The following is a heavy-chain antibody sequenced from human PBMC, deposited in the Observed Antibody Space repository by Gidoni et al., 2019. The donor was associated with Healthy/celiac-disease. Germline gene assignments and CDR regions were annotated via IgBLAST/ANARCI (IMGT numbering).Heavy chain of an antibody. CDR3: ARARHHGSPDY. V-gene: IGHV4-34*01. CDR1: GGAFSGYY. D-gene: IGHD1-26*01. CDR2: INHSGST. Sequence: QVQLQQWGAGLLKPSETLSLTCAVYGGAFSGYYWSWSRQPPGKGLEWIGEINHSGSTNDHPSLKSRVTISVDTSKNQFSLKLSSVTAADTAVYYCARARHHGSPDYWGQGTLVTVSS. J-gene: IGHJ4*02.